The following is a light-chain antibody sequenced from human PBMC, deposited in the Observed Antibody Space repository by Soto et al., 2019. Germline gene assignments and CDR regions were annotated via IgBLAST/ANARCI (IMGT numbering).Light chain of an antibody. J-gene: IGLJ2*01. V-gene: IGLV1-40*01. Sequence: QSVLTQPPSVSGAPGQRVTISCTGNSSNIGSPFDVHWYQHLPGTVPRLLIYANNNRPSGVPDRFSGSKSGTSASLAITGLQGDDEADYYCQSFDSRLSAPVFGGGTKLTVL. CDR2: ANN. CDR1: SSNIGSPFD. CDR3: QSFDSRLSAPV.